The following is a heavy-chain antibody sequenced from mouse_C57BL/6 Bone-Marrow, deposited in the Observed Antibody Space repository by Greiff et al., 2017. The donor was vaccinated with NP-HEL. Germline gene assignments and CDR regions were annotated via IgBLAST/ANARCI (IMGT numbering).Heavy chain of an antibody. V-gene: IGHV3-6*01. CDR3: ARGRVYYGSSYDAMDY. Sequence: EVKLQESGPGLVKPSQSLSLTCSVTGYSITSGYYWNWIRQFPGNKLEWMGYISYDGSNNYNPSLKNRISITRDTSKNQFFLKLNSVTTEDTATYYCARGRVYYGSSYDAMDYWGQGTSVTVSS. J-gene: IGHJ4*01. D-gene: IGHD1-1*01. CDR2: ISYDGSN. CDR1: GYSITSGYY.